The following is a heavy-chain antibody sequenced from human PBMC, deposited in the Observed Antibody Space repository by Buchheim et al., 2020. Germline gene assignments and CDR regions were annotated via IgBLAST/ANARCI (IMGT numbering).Heavy chain of an antibody. J-gene: IGHJ6*02. CDR3: ASYSLYDSSGYSRATYYYYGMDV. Sequence: QVQLVQSGAEVKKPGASVMVSCKASGYTFTSYGISWVRQAPGQGLEWMGWISAYNGNTNYAQKLQGRVTMTTDTSTSTAYMELRSLRSDDTAVYYCASYSLYDSSGYSRATYYYYGMDVWGQGTT. CDR1: GYTFTSYG. D-gene: IGHD3-22*01. CDR2: ISAYNGNT. V-gene: IGHV1-18*01.